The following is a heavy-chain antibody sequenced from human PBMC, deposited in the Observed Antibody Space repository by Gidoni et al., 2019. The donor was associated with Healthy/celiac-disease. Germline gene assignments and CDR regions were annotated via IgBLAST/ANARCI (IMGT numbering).Heavy chain of an antibody. D-gene: IGHD6-19*01. CDR3: AKGRRIAVAGTPSDY. V-gene: IGHV3-30*18. Sequence: QVQLVESGGGVVQPGRSLRLSCAASGFTFSSDGMHWVRQAPGKGLEWVAVISYDGSNKYYADSVKGRFTISRDNSKNTLYLQMNSLRAEDTAVYYCAKGRRIAVAGTPSDYWGQGTLVTVSS. J-gene: IGHJ4*02. CDR2: ISYDGSNK. CDR1: GFTFSSDG.